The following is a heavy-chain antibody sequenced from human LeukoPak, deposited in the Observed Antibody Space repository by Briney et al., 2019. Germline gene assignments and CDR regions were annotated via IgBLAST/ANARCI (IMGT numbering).Heavy chain of an antibody. J-gene: IGHJ2*01. D-gene: IGHD3-10*01. V-gene: IGHV4-59*01. CDR2: IYHTGNI. Sequence: SETLSLTCAVSGASITSYYWTWIRQPPGKGLEWIGYIYHTGNIKYNPSLNSRVTISIDTSKNQFSLKLSSVTAADTAVYYCARDRAPPTSWYFDVWGRGTLVAVSS. CDR3: ARDRAPPTSWYFDV. CDR1: GASITSYY.